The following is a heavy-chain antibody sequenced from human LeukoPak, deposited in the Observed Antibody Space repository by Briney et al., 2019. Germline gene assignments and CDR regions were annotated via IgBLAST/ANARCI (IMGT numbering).Heavy chain of an antibody. Sequence: PGGSLRLSCVGSGFTFRNYAMNWVRQAPGKGLEWVSGFSAAGTYYADSVKGRFTTSRDDSKNTIYLQMNSLTAEDTGVYHCAKDRVRDNGWDIDYWGQGTLVTVSS. D-gene: IGHD6-19*01. V-gene: IGHV3-23*01. CDR3: AKDRVRDNGWDIDY. J-gene: IGHJ4*02. CDR1: GFTFRNYA. CDR2: FSAAGT.